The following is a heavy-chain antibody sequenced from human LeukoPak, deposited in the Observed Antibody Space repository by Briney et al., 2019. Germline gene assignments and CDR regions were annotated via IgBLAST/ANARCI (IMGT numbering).Heavy chain of an antibody. V-gene: IGHV4-39*01. CDR2: IYHRGST. J-gene: IGHJ4*02. D-gene: IGHD6-19*01. CDR1: GGSISSSNYY. CDR3: ASYGLGSSGWHRFDY. Sequence: SETLSLTCTVSGGSISSSNYYWAWIRQPPGKGLEWIGSIYHRGSTYYNPSLKSRVTISIDTSKNQFSLRLSSVTAADRAVYYCASYGLGSSGWHRFDYWGQGALVIVSS.